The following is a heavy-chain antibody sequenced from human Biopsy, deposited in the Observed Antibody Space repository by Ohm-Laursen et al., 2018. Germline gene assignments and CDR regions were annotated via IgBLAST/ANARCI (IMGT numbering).Heavy chain of an antibody. CDR1: EYTVTDYY. Sequence: SVKVSCKASEYTVTDYYVHWVRQAPGQGFEWMGWINPKSGVANHAQNFQGRVSMTRDTSISTVYLELGGLRSDDTAVYYCARDMTVTARPYYYSGVDVWGPGTRATVSS. CDR3: ARDMTVTARPYYYSGVDV. CDR2: INPKSGVA. J-gene: IGHJ6*02. D-gene: IGHD4-17*01. V-gene: IGHV1-2*02.